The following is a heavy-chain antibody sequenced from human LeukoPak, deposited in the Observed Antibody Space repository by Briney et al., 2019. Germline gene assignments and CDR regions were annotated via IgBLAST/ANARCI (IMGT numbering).Heavy chain of an antibody. J-gene: IGHJ4*02. V-gene: IGHV4-59*11. CDR1: GGSISSHY. Sequence: SETLSLTCTVSGGSISSHYWSWIRQFPGKGLEWIGGIYYSGITSYNPSLKSRVTLSVHTSKNQFSLRLSSVAAADTAVYYCARDQSGAYIFDYWGQRTLVTVSP. D-gene: IGHD1-26*01. CDR3: ARDQSGAYIFDY. CDR2: IYYSGIT.